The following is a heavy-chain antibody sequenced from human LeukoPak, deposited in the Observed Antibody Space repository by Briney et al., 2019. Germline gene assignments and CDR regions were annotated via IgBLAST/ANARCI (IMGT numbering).Heavy chain of an antibody. CDR1: GFTFSNYE. CDR3: ARLGYCSGGSCYSLDY. Sequence: PGGSLRLSCEASGFTFSNYEMNWVRQAPGKGLEWVSYISSRGSTIFYADSVRGRFTTSRDNAKNSLNLQMKSLRAEDTAVYYCARLGYCSGGSCYSLDYWGQGILVTVSS. J-gene: IGHJ4*02. V-gene: IGHV3-48*03. CDR2: ISSRGSTI. D-gene: IGHD2-15*01.